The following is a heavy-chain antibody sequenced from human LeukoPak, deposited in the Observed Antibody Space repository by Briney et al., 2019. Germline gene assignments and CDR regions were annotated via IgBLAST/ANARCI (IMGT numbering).Heavy chain of an antibody. D-gene: IGHD3-16*01. J-gene: IGHJ3*02. CDR2: TYYRSKWYN. CDR1: GDTVSSNRVS. V-gene: IGHV6-1*01. Sequence: SQTLSLTCGLSGDTVSSNRVSWNWVRQSPSRGLEWLGRTYYRSKWYNDYAISVRSRITINPDTSKNQFSLQLNSVTPEDTAVYYCARDWGTLTDGFDIWGQGTMVIVSS. CDR3: ARDWGTLTDGFDI.